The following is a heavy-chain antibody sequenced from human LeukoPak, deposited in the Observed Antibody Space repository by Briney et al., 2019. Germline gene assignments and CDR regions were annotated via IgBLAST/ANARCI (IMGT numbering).Heavy chain of an antibody. CDR3: ARAGSGSYYDSYAFDI. D-gene: IGHD1-26*01. CDR1: GFTFSSYW. Sequence: GGSLRLSCAASGFTFSSYWMSWVRQAPGKGLEWVANIKQDGSEKYYVDSVKGRFTISRDNAKNSLYLQMNSLRAEDTAVYYCARAGSGSYYDSYAFDIWGQGTMVTVSS. V-gene: IGHV3-7*01. J-gene: IGHJ3*02. CDR2: IKQDGSEK.